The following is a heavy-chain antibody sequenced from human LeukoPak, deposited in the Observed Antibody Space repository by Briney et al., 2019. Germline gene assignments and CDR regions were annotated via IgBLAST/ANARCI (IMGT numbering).Heavy chain of an antibody. CDR1: GFTFSTYP. D-gene: IGHD3-9*01. J-gene: IGHJ4*02. CDR3: ARVVEGVTGADY. Sequence: GGSLRLSCAASGFTFSTYPMNWARQAPGKGLEWVSYIHSSGGTIYYADSVKGRFTISRDNAKNSLYLQMNSLRAEDTAVYYCARVVEGVTGADYWGQGTLVTVSS. CDR2: IHSSGGTI. V-gene: IGHV3-48*01.